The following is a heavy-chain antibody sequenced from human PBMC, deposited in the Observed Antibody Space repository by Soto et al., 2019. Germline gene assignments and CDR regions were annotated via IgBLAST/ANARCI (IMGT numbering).Heavy chain of an antibody. CDR3: ARDRGAYGIDV. V-gene: IGHV1-18*01. Sequence: QVQLVQSGAEVKKPRASVKVSCKASGYAFTSYGISWVRQAPGQGLEWMGWISAYNGNTNYAQKLQGRVTMTTDTSTRTAYREIRSLRSDDTAVYYCARDRGAYGIDVWGQGNTVTGSS. CDR1: GYAFTSYG. CDR2: ISAYNGNT. J-gene: IGHJ6*02.